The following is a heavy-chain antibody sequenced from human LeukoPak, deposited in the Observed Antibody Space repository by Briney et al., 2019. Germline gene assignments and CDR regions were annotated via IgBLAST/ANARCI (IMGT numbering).Heavy chain of an antibody. CDR1: GFTVSNTY. J-gene: IGHJ4*02. D-gene: IGHD4-23*01. CDR3: ARGGGGNSAY. CDR2: IYSNGNT. V-gene: IGHV3-53*01. Sequence: GGSLSLSCAASGFTVSNTYMKWVRQAPGKRLECVSLIYSNGNTHYADSVKGRFTISRDSSKNTLSLQMNSLRAEDTAVYYCARGGGGNSAYWGQGTLVTVSS.